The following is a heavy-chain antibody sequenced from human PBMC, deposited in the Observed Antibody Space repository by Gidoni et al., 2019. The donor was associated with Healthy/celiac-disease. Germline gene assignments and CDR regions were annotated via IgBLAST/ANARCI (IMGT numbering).Heavy chain of an antibody. Sequence: EVQLVESGGGLVQPGGSLRLSCAASGFTFSSYSMNWVRQAPGKGLEWVSYISSSSSTIYYADSVKGRFTISRDNAKNSLYLQMNSLRAEDTAVYYCAREGDTAMVHSYYGMDVWGQGTTVTVSS. CDR1: GFTFSSYS. J-gene: IGHJ6*02. CDR3: AREGDTAMVHSYYGMDV. CDR2: ISSSSSTI. V-gene: IGHV3-48*04. D-gene: IGHD5-18*01.